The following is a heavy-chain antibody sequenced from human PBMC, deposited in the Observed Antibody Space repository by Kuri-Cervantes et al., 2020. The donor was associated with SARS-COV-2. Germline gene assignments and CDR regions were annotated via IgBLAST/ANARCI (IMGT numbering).Heavy chain of an antibody. V-gene: IGHV3-20*03. CDR2: INWHGGST. Sequence: GSLRLPSAASRFTFDAYGLSWVRQAPGKGLEWVSGINWHGGSTGYADSVKGRFTISRDNAKNSLYLQMNSLRVEDTAVYYCARVAGEGPIYYYYMDVWGKGTTVTVSS. CDR1: RFTFDAYG. J-gene: IGHJ6*03. CDR3: ARVAGEGPIYYYYMDV. D-gene: IGHD1-26*01.